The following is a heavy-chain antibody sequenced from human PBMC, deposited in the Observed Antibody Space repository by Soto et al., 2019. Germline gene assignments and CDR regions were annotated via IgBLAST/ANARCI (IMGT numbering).Heavy chain of an antibody. V-gene: IGHV4-4*07. CDR2: IYTGGST. Sequence: QVHLQESGPGLLKPSETLSLTCTVSGGSISNYYWSWIRQPAGKGLEWIGRIYTGGSTNYNPSLKSPVTMSTDTSKNQFSLRLTSVTAADTAVYYCARASVGPPGGGSWIMPFDYWGQGALVTVSS. CDR3: ARASVGPPGGGSWIMPFDY. J-gene: IGHJ4*02. CDR1: GGSISNYY. D-gene: IGHD2-15*01.